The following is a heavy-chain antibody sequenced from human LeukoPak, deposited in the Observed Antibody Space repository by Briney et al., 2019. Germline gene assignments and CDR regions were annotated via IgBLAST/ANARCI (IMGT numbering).Heavy chain of an antibody. V-gene: IGHV4-59*10. D-gene: IGHD3-3*01. Sequence: SETLSLTCDVYGGSFRGYYWSWIRQPAGKGLEWIGRIYTSGSTNYNPSLKSRVTISVDTSKNQFSLKLSSVTAADTAVYYCARAYYDFWSGYRFDYWGQGTLVTVSS. J-gene: IGHJ4*02. CDR3: ARAYYDFWSGYRFDY. CDR2: IYTSGST. CDR1: GGSFRGYY.